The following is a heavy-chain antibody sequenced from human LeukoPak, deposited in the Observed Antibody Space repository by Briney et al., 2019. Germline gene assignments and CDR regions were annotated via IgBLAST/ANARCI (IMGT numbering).Heavy chain of an antibody. J-gene: IGHJ4*02. D-gene: IGHD1-26*01. CDR3: ARYQGGSYSAFDY. Sequence: GASVKVSCKASGYTFTGYYMHWVRQAPGQGLEWMGRINPNSGGTNYAQKFQGRVTMTRDTSISTAYMELSRLRFDDTAVNYCARYQGGSYSAFDYWGQGTLVTVSS. CDR1: GYTFTGYY. V-gene: IGHV1-2*06. CDR2: INPNSGGT.